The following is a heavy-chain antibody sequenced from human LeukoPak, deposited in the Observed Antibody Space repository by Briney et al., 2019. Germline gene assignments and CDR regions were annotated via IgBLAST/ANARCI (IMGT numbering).Heavy chain of an antibody. CDR1: GFTFRSNS. J-gene: IGHJ4*02. Sequence: GGSLRLSCAASGFTFRSNSMSWVRQAPGKGLEWVSAITGTGENTYYADSVKGRFTISRDNAKNSLYLQMNSLRAEDTAVYYCARDVAGHDYWGQGTLVTVSS. V-gene: IGHV3-21*01. D-gene: IGHD6-19*01. CDR3: ARDVAGHDY. CDR2: ITGTGENT.